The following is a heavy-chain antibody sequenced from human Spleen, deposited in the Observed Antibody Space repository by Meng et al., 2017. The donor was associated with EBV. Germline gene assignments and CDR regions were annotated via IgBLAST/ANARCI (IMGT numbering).Heavy chain of an antibody. V-gene: IGHV4-39*01. CDR2: VHYSGNT. CDR1: GGSINTFYY. CDR3: ARPFPSIVSPRLDPFGD. D-gene: IGHD5/OR15-5a*01. J-gene: IGHJ4*02. Sequence: QRREAGPGQVKPSGPFASTCTVSGGSINTFYYWAWIRQPPGRGLEWIGSVHYSGNTYYSPSLKSRTTVSVDTSKNQFSLRLTSVTAADTAVYYCARPFPSIVSPRLDPFGDWGQGALVTVSS.